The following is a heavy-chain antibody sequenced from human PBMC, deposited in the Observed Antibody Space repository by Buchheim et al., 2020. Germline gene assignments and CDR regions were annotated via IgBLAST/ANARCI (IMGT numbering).Heavy chain of an antibody. D-gene: IGHD6-6*01. CDR2: ITDSGGST. CDR1: GFTFSNYA. J-gene: IGHJ4*02. Sequence: EVQLLESGGGLVQPGGSLRLSCAASGFTFSNYAMSWVRQAPGKGLEWVSTITDSGGSTYYADSVKGRFTISRDNSKNKLYLQMNSLRAEDTAVYYCAKGMDSSSSLLYFDYWGQGTL. CDR3: AKGMDSSSSLLYFDY. V-gene: IGHV3-23*01.